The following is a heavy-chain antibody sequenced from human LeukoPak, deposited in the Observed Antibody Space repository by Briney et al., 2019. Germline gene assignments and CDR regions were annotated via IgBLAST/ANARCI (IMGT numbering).Heavy chain of an antibody. CDR2: ISYDGSNK. V-gene: IGHV3-30*18. CDR3: AKAVGGYVGGEDYFDY. D-gene: IGHD3-16*01. J-gene: IGHJ4*02. Sequence: GGSLRLSCAASGFTFSSYGMHWVRQAPGKGLEWVAVISYDGSNKYYADSVKGRFTISRDNSKNTLYLQMNSLRAEDTAVYYCAKAVGGYVGGEDYFDYWGQGTLVTVSS. CDR1: GFTFSSYG.